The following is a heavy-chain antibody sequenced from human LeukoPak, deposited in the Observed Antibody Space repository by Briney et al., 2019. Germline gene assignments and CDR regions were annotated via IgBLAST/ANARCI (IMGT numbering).Heavy chain of an antibody. D-gene: IGHD1-26*01. J-gene: IGHJ3*01. Sequence: SETLSLTCTVSGGSISTYYWSWIRQPPGKGLEWIGYMYNSGSTNYNPSPKSRVTISIDTSKNQVSLRLGSVTAADTAVYYCARQGSGGRSFDVWGQGTMVTVSS. CDR3: ARQGSGGRSFDV. CDR2: MYNSGST. V-gene: IGHV4-59*08. CDR1: GGSISTYY.